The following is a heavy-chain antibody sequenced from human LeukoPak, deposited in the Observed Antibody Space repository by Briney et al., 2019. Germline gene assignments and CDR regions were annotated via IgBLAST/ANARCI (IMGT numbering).Heavy chain of an antibody. J-gene: IGHJ4*02. Sequence: PGGSLRLSCAASGFTFSSYGMSWVRQAPGKGLEWVSAISGSGGSTYYAGSVKGRFTISRDNSKNTLYLQMNSLRAEDTAVYYCAKGKDDYDSSGYYFDYWGQGTLVTVSS. V-gene: IGHV3-23*01. CDR2: ISGSGGST. CDR3: AKGKDDYDSSGYYFDY. D-gene: IGHD3-22*01. CDR1: GFTFSSYG.